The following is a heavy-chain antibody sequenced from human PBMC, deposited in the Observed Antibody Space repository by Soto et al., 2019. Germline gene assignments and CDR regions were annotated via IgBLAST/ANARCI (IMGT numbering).Heavy chain of an antibody. V-gene: IGHV3-30*18. CDR3: AKEDYYYGMDV. J-gene: IGHJ6*02. Sequence: GGSLRLSCAASGFTFSSYGMHWVRQAPGKGLEWVAVISYDGSNKYYADSVKGRFSISRDNSKNTLYLQMNSLRAEDTAVYYCAKEDYYYGMDVWGQGTTVTVSS. CDR1: GFTFSSYG. CDR2: ISYDGSNK.